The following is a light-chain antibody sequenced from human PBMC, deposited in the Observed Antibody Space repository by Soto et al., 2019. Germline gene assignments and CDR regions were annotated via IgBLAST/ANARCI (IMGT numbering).Light chain of an antibody. CDR2: GAV. J-gene: IGKJ4*01. Sequence: DIQMTQSPSSLSASVGDRVTITCRASENIDRYLNWCQQKPGKAPMLLICGAVSLQSGVPSRFSGSGSETDFTLTIISLQPEDFATYYCQQSYRTPHTFGEGTEMQIK. CDR1: ENIDRY. V-gene: IGKV1-39*01. CDR3: QQSYRTPHT.